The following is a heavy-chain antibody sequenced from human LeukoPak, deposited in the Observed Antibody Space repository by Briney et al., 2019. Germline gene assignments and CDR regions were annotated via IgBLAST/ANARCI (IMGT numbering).Heavy chain of an antibody. CDR2: ISGGGGST. CDR3: AKKGPVGFGYYFDY. CDR1: GYTFSSYA. J-gene: IGHJ4*02. V-gene: IGHV3-23*01. Sequence: GGSLRLSCAASGYTFSSYAMSWVRQAPGRGLEWVSAISGGGGSTYYAESVKGWFAIARDNSKNTLYLQMNSLRAEDTAVYYCAKKGPVGFGYYFDYWGQGTLVTVSS. D-gene: IGHD1-26*01.